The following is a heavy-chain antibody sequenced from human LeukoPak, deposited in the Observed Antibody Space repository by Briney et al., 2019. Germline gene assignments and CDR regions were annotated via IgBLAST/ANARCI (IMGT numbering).Heavy chain of an antibody. D-gene: IGHD6-13*01. CDR1: GFTFSSYA. CDR3: AKIRYSSSWSFLGYFDY. V-gene: IGHV3-23*01. J-gene: IGHJ4*02. CDR2: ISGSGGST. Sequence: GGSLRLSCAASGFTFSSYAMNWVRQAPGKGLEWVSAISGSGGSTYYADSVKGRFTISRDNSKNTLYLQMNSLRAEDTAVYYCAKIRYSSSWSFLGYFDYWGQGTLVTVSS.